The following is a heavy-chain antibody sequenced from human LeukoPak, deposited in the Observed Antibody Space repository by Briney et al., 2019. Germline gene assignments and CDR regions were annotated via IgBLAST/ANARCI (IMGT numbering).Heavy chain of an antibody. CDR1: GGSISSYY. D-gene: IGHD3-3*01. CDR2: IYYSGST. CDR3: ASFFGDGYFDY. V-gene: IGHV4-59*01. Sequence: SETLSLTCTVSGGSISSYYWSWIRQPPGKGLEWIGYIYYSGSTNYNPSLKSRVTISVDTSKNQFSLKLSSVTAADTAVYYCASFFGDGYFDYWGQGTLVTVSS. J-gene: IGHJ4*02.